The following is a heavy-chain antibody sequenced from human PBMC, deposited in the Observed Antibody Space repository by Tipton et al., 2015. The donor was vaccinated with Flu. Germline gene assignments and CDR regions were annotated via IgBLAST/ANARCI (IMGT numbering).Heavy chain of an antibody. CDR1: GFTVSSNY. CDR3: ASALTDCSSTSCPYYYYMDV. CDR2: IYSGGST. Sequence: SLRLSCAASGFTVSSNYMSWVRQAPGKGLEWVSVIYSGGSTYYADSVKGRFTISRDNSKNTLYLQMNSLRAEDTAVYYCASALTDCSSTSCPYYYYMDVWGKGTTVTVSS. D-gene: IGHD2-2*01. J-gene: IGHJ6*03. V-gene: IGHV3-66*01.